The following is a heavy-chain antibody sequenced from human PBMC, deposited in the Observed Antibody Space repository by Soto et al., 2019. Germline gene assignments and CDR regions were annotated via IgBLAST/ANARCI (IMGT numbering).Heavy chain of an antibody. CDR2: INHSGST. D-gene: IGHD1-26*01. CDR1: GGSFSGYS. J-gene: IGHJ4*02. V-gene: IGHV4-34*01. Sequence: PSETLSLTCAVYGGSFSGYSWTWIRQSPRKGLEWIGQINHSGSTNYNPSLKSRVTISLVTSKNLFSLELSSVTAADTAVYYCARGLFSENYYSGGWYYFDSWGQGTLVTVSS. CDR3: ARGLFSENYYSGGWYYFDS.